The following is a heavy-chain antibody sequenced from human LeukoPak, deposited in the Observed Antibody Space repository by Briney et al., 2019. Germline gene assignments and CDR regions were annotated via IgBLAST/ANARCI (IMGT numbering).Heavy chain of an antibody. V-gene: IGHV4-4*07. D-gene: IGHD1-26*01. J-gene: IGHJ4*02. CDR3: ARQGYNASYYFLDS. Sequence: PSETLSLTCDVSGDFFRSYWWGWVRQPAGKGLEWIGRICATGSTNFNPSLKSRLTMSMDTSTNQFSLKLTSVTAADTAVYFCARQGYNASYYFLDSWSQGILVTVSS. CDR2: ICATGST. CDR1: GDFFRSYW.